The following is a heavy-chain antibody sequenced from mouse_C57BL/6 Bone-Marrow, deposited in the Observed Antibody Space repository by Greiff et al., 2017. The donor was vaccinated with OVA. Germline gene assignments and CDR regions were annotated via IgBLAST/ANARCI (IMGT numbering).Heavy chain of an antibody. CDR2: ISYDGSN. J-gene: IGHJ4*01. V-gene: IGHV3-6*01. CDR1: GYSITSGYY. Sequence: EVKLQESGPGLVKPSQSLSLTCSVTGYSITSGYYWNWIRQFPGNKLEWMGYISYDGSNNYNPSLKNRISITRDTSKNQFFLKLNSVTTEDTATYYCARDGDGYFPPYAMDYWGQGTSVTVSS. D-gene: IGHD2-3*01. CDR3: ARDGDGYFPPYAMDY.